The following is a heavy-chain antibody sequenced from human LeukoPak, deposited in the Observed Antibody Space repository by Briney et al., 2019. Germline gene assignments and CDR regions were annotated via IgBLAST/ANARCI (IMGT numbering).Heavy chain of an antibody. V-gene: IGHV3-23*01. D-gene: IGHD1-1*01. CDR1: GFIFNTYG. Sequence: GGSLRLSCAISGFIFNTYGMNWVRQTPGKGLEWVSTFSGGDGQTFYADSVKGRFTISRDSSRNTVSLQMNSLRVEDTAVYYCARGIYWSLDSWGQGTLVTVPS. CDR2: FSGGDGQT. CDR3: ARGIYWSLDS. J-gene: IGHJ4*02.